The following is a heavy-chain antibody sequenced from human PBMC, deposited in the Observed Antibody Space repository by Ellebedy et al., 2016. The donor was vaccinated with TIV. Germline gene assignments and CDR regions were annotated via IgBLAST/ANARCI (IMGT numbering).Heavy chain of an antibody. D-gene: IGHD5-18*01. V-gene: IGHV3-53*01. CDR2: VYSVDSI. CDR3: ASRGYSYAPSA. Sequence: PGGSLRLSCSVSGFTVSDTFMIWVRQAPGKGLAWVSVVYSVDSIYYADSVKGRFIISRDGSKNTLYLQMNSLRAEDTAVYYCASRGYSYAPSAWGQGTLVSVSS. CDR1: GFTVSDTF. J-gene: IGHJ5*02.